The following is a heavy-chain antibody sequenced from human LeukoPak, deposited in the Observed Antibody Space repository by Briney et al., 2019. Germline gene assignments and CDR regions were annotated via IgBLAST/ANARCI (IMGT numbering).Heavy chain of an antibody. D-gene: IGHD3-16*02. CDR2: IYYSGST. CDR1: GGSISSSSYY. Sequence: SETLSLTCTVSGGSISSSSYYWVWIRQPPGKGLEWIGNIYYSGSTYYNPSLRSRVTISVDTSKNQFSLKPSSVTAADTAVYYCARHHNDYVWGSYRLSPYYFDYWGQGTLVTVSS. V-gene: IGHV4-39*01. CDR3: ARHHNDYVWGSYRLSPYYFDY. J-gene: IGHJ4*02.